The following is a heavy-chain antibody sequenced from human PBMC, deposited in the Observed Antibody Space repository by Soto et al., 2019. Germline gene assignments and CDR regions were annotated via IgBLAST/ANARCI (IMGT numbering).Heavy chain of an antibody. CDR3: AKDPGYYDLLTGYYRHTFDI. Sequence: QPGGSLRLSCAASGFTFGTYGMHWVRQAPGKGLEWVAMISDDGNNKYYENSVKGRFTISRDNSKNTLFLQMNSLRAEDTAVYYCAKDPGYYDLLTGYYRHTFDIWGQGTMVTVSS. D-gene: IGHD3-9*01. V-gene: IGHV3-30*18. J-gene: IGHJ3*02. CDR1: GFTFGTYG. CDR2: ISDDGNNK.